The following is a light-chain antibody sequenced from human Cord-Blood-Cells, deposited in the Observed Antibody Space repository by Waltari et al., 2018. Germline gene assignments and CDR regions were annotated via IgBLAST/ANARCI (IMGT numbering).Light chain of an antibody. CDR1: QSLLHSNGYNY. Sequence: DIVMTQSPLSLPVTPGAPASISCRSSQSLLHSNGYNYLDWYLQKPGQSPQILIYLGSNRASGVPDRFSSSGSGTDFTLKISRVEAEDVGVYYCMQALQTPYTFGQGTKLEIK. J-gene: IGKJ2*01. CDR3: MQALQTPYT. CDR2: LGS. V-gene: IGKV2-28*01.